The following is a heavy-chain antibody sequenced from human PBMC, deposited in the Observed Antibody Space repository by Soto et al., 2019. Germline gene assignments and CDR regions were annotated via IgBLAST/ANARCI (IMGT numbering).Heavy chain of an antibody. V-gene: IGHV1-46*03. Sequence: QVQLVQSGAEVKKPGASVKVSCKASGYTFTSYYMHWVRQAPGQGLEWMGIINPSGGSTSYAHKFQGRVTMTRDTSTSTVYMELSSLRSEDTAVYYCARDPDSSAEDYYYYMDVWGKGTTVTVSS. D-gene: IGHD6-19*01. CDR1: GYTFTSYY. CDR3: ARDPDSSAEDYYYYMDV. J-gene: IGHJ6*03. CDR2: INPSGGST.